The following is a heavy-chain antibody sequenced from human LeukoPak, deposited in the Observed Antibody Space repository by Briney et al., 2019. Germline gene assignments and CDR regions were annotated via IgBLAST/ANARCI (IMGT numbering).Heavy chain of an antibody. CDR3: AKDLFRSPQIDY. Sequence: GGSLRLSCAASGFTFSSYWMHRVRQAPAKGLVWVSRINSDGSSTSYADSVKGRFTISRDNAKNTLYLQMNSLRAEDTAVYYCAKDLFRSPQIDYWGQGTLVTVSS. CDR2: INSDGSST. D-gene: IGHD1-26*01. CDR1: GFTFSSYW. V-gene: IGHV3-74*01. J-gene: IGHJ4*02.